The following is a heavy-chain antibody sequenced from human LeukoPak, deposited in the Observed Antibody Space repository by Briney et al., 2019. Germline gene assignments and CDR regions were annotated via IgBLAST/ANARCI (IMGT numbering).Heavy chain of an antibody. Sequence: GASVKVSCKASGYTFTSYAMNWVRQAPGQGLEWMGWINTNTGNPTYAQGFTGRFVFSLDTPVSTAYLQISSLKAEDTAVYYCARSDYGDYGDYYYGMDVWGQGTTVTVSS. CDR1: GYTFTSYA. CDR3: ARSDYGDYGDYYYGMDV. J-gene: IGHJ6*02. CDR2: INTNTGNP. D-gene: IGHD4-17*01. V-gene: IGHV7-4-1*02.